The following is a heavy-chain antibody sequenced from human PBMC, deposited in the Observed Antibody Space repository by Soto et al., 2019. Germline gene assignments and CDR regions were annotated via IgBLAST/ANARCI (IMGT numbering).Heavy chain of an antibody. Sequence: TSETLSLTCIVSGVSIDLYSWSWIRQSPGKGLEWIGSIYYTGKTNSNPSLKSRVTISVDTSKNQISLKVNSVTAADTAVYYCARGGGTMVTPYFDFWGQGTLVT. CDR2: IYYTGKT. V-gene: IGHV4-59*01. D-gene: IGHD4-17*01. CDR3: ARGGGTMVTPYFDF. CDR1: GVSIDLYS. J-gene: IGHJ4*02.